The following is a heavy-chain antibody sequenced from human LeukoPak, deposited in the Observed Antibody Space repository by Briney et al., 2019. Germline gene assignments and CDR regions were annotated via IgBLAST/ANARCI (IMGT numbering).Heavy chain of an antibody. D-gene: IGHD3-9*01. CDR2: ISPYNGDT. J-gene: IGHJ6*03. CDR3: AREESQEVTYYDVLTGETSNSYYYYYMDV. Sequence: ASVKVSCKASGYTFTKYAISWVRQAPEQGLEWMGWISPYNGDTNYPHKLQGRVTMTADTSASTASMELRSLRSDDTAVYYCAREESQEVTYYDVLTGETSNSYYYYYMDVWGKGTTVTVSS. CDR1: GYTFTKYA. V-gene: IGHV1-18*01.